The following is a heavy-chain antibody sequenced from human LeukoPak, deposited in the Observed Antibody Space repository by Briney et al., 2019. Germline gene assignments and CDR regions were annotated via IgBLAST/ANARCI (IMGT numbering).Heavy chain of an antibody. CDR3: ARGGDFWSGSQHLDV. CDR2: ISSSATI. CDR1: GFTFSNYG. V-gene: IGHV3-48*03. Sequence: GGSLRLSCAASGFTFSNYGMSWVRQAPGKGLEWVSYISSSATIYYAESLKGRLTISRDNGKNSLYLQMNSLRVEDTAVYYCARGGDFWSGSQHLDVWGKGTTVTVSS. D-gene: IGHD3-3*01. J-gene: IGHJ6*04.